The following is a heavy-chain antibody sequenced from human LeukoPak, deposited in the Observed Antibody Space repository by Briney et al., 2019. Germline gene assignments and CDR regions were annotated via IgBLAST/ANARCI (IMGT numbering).Heavy chain of an antibody. CDR2: INAGNGNT. CDR3: AIHSSGWVKYYFDY. CDR1: GYTFTSYA. D-gene: IGHD6-19*01. Sequence: ASVKVSCKASGYTFTSYAMHWVRQAPGQRLEWMGWINAGNGNTKYSQKFQGRVTITRDTSASTAYMELSSLRSEDTAVYYCAIHSSGWVKYYFDYWAREPWSPSPQ. J-gene: IGHJ4*02. V-gene: IGHV1-3*01.